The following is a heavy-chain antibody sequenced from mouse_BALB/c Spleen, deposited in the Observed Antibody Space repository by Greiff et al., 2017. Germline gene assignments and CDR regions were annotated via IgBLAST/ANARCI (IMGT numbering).Heavy chain of an antibody. CDR2: ISSGGST. D-gene: IGHD2-14*01. Sequence: EVKLVESGGGLVKPGGSLKLSCAASGFTFSSYAMSWVRQTPEKRLEWVASISSGGSTYYPDSVKGRFTISRDNARNILYLQMSSLRSEDTAMYYCARGSYYRYDGFAYWGQGTLVTVSA. CDR1: GFTFSSYA. V-gene: IGHV5-6-5*01. CDR3: ARGSYYRYDGFAY. J-gene: IGHJ3*01.